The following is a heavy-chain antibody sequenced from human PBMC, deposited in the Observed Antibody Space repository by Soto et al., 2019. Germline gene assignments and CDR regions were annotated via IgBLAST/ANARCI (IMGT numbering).Heavy chain of an antibody. J-gene: IGHJ6*03. V-gene: IGHV3-74*01. CDR3: ARGDKWVYYVDV. CDR2: IKSDGGSA. Sequence: EVQLVESGGGLVQPGGSLRLSCAASGFTFSDFWLHWVRQAPEKGLVWVSRIKSDGGSANYADSVKGRFTIFSDNAKNMVCLQMDSLRAEDTAVYYCARGDKWVYYVDVWGKGTTVTVSS. D-gene: IGHD6-13*01. CDR1: GFTFSDFW.